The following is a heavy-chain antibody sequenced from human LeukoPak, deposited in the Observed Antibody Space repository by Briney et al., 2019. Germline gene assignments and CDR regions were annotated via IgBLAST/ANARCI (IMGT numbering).Heavy chain of an antibody. Sequence: SETLSLTCTVSGGSISSSSYYWGWIRQPPGKGLEWIGEINHSGSTNYNPSLKSRVTISVDTSKNHFSLKLSSVTAADTAVYYCARGDGDYGWFDPWGQGTLVTVSS. CDR2: INHSGST. CDR3: ARGDGDYGWFDP. CDR1: GGSISSSSYY. J-gene: IGHJ5*02. D-gene: IGHD4-17*01. V-gene: IGHV4-39*07.